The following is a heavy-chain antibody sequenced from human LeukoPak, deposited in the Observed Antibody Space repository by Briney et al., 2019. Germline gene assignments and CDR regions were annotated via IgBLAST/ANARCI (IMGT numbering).Heavy chain of an antibody. V-gene: IGHV3-23*01. CDR2: ISGIGDAT. CDR3: ARDSSMLRGPLVIYYFDF. CDR1: GFTFSNAW. D-gene: IGHD3-10*01. J-gene: IGHJ4*02. Sequence: PGGSLRLSCAASGFTFSNAWMSWVRQAPGKGLEWVSTISGIGDATYYADSVKGRFTISRDNSKNTLYLQMNSLRVEDTAVYYCARDSSMLRGPLVIYYFDFWGQRTLVTVSS.